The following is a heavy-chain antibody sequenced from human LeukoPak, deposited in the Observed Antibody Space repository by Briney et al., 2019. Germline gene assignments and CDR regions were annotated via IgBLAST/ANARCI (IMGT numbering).Heavy chain of an antibody. Sequence: PSETLSLTCTVSGGSISSYYWSWIRQPPGKGLEWIGYIYYSGSTNYNPSLKSRVTISVDTSKNQFSLKLSSVTAADTAVYYCARELEGGRYGPWGQGTLVTVSS. J-gene: IGHJ5*02. CDR1: GGSISSYY. D-gene: IGHD3-16*01. CDR2: IYYSGST. V-gene: IGHV4-59*12. CDR3: ARELEGGRYGP.